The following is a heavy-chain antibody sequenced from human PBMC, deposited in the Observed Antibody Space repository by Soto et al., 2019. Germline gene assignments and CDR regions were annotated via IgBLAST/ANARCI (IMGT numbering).Heavy chain of an antibody. J-gene: IGHJ6*02. CDR1: GGSFSGYY. CDR3: ARGRAYLVGATKNYYYYYGMDV. D-gene: IGHD1-26*01. Sequence: SETLSLTCAVYGGSFSGYYCSWIRQPPGKGLEWIGEINHSGSTNYNPSLKSRVTISVDTSKNQFSLKLSSVTAADTAVYYCARGRAYLVGATKNYYYYYGMDVWGQGTTVTVSS. V-gene: IGHV4-34*01. CDR2: INHSGST.